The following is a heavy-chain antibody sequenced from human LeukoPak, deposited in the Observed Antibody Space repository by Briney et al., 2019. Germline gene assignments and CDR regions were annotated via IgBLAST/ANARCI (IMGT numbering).Heavy chain of an antibody. J-gene: IGHJ4*02. Sequence: GGSLRLSCNGYGFAFGDYAMSGFRQAPEKGLEWVGFIRSKAYGGTTEYAASVKGRFTISRDDSKSIAYLQMNSLKTEDTAVYYCSDGLDYWGQGTLVTVSS. CDR1: GFAFGDYA. CDR3: SDGLDY. D-gene: IGHD2-21*01. CDR2: IRSKAYGGTT. V-gene: IGHV3-49*03.